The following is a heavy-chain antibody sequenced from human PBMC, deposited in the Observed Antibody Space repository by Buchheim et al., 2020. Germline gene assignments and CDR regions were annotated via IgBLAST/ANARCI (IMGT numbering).Heavy chain of an antibody. D-gene: IGHD1-26*01. V-gene: IGHV3-23*01. CDR1: GFTFRSFV. CDR2: ISGSGGST. Sequence: EVQLLESGGGLVQPGGSLRLACAASGFTFRSFVMNWVRQAPGKGLEWVSDISGSGGSTNYADSVKGRFTISRDNSKNILYLQMNSLRAEDTAVYYCAKPGGSYIYFFDYWGQGTL. J-gene: IGHJ4*02. CDR3: AKPGGSYIYFFDY.